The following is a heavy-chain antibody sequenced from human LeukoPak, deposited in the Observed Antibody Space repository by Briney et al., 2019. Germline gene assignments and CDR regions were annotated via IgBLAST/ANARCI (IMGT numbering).Heavy chain of an antibody. D-gene: IGHD5-18*01. CDR1: GGTFSSYA. Sequence: ASVKVSCKASGGTFSSYAISWVRQAPGQGLEWMGWISAYNGNTNYAQKLQGRVTMTTDTSTSTAYMELRSLRSDDTAVYYCARDSGGYSYGCSYGYWGQGTLVTVSS. CDR3: ARDSGGYSYGCSYGY. CDR2: ISAYNGNT. V-gene: IGHV1-18*01. J-gene: IGHJ4*02.